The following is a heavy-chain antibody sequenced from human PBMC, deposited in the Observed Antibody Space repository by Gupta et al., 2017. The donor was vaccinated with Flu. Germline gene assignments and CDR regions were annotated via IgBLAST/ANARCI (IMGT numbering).Heavy chain of an antibody. V-gene: IGHV4-4*07. CDR3: ARRLQERLTSGWDNWFDT. CDR2: ASGRT. Sequence: ASGRTMHNPSLESRVIMSVDTSKNQFSLRLTSVTAADTAVYYCARRLQERLTSGWDNWFDTWGQGTLVTVSS. D-gene: IGHD6-19*01. J-gene: IGHJ5*02.